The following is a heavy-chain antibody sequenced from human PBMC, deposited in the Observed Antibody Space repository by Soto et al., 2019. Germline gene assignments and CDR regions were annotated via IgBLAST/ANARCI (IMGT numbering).Heavy chain of an antibody. Sequence: ASLRAACRASEYTFKCHGISWERQAPGQGLEWMGWISGYKGNTHYAQNFQGRVTMTTDTSTSTAYMELRSLRSDDTAVYYCARRTPYYYYGMDVWGQGTTVTSP. D-gene: IGHD2-2*01. J-gene: IGHJ6*02. CDR1: EYTFKCHG. CDR2: ISGYKGNT. V-gene: IGHV1-18*01. CDR3: ARRTPYYYYGMDV.